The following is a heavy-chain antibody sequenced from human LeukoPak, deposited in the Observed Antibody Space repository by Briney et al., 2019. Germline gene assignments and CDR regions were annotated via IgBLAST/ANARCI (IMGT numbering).Heavy chain of an antibody. D-gene: IGHD6-6*01. Sequence: GASVKVSCKASGGTFSSYAISWVRQAPGQGLEWMGGIIPIFGTANYAQKFQGRVTITADKSTSTAYMELSSLRSEDTAVYYCASIPFRQLNPLDAFDIWGQGTMVTVSS. CDR2: IIPIFGTA. V-gene: IGHV1-69*06. J-gene: IGHJ3*02. CDR3: ASIPFRQLNPLDAFDI. CDR1: GGTFSSYA.